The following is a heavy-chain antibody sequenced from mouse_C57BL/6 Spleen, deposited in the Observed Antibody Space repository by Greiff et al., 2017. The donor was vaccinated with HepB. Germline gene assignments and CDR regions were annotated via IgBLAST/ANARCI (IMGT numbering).Heavy chain of an antibody. V-gene: IGHV1-59*01. D-gene: IGHD2-2*01. Sequence: VQLQQPGAELVRPGTSVKLSCKASGYTFTSYWMHWVKQRPGQGLEWIGVIDPSDSYTNYNQKFKGKATLTVDTSSSTAYMQLSSLTSEDSAVYYCARWLRRDAMDYWGQGTSVTVSS. J-gene: IGHJ4*01. CDR2: IDPSDSYT. CDR1: GYTFTSYW. CDR3: ARWLRRDAMDY.